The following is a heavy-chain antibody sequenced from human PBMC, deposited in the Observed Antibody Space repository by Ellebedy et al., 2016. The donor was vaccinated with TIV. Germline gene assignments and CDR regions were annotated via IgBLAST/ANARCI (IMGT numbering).Heavy chain of an antibody. D-gene: IGHD5-18*01. J-gene: IGHJ4*02. CDR2: IVGSGA. V-gene: IGHV3-23*01. Sequence: PGGSLRLSFAASGFIFSSFAMSWVRQAPGKGLEWVSGIVGSGAQKYADSVKGRFTISRDNSKATLDLQMNNLRAEDTAVYFCARDRTPGDGYWVFDYWGQGTLVTVST. CDR1: GFIFSSFA. CDR3: ARDRTPGDGYWVFDY.